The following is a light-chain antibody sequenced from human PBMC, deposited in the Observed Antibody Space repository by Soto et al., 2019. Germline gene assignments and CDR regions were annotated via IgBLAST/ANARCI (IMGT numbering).Light chain of an antibody. V-gene: IGKV1-5*03. CDR3: LQYNNFWT. Sequence: IQMTQSPSTLSASVGDRVTITCRASQSVFSWLAWYQQKPGKAPKLLIYKASILENGVPSRFSGSGSGTEFTLAISSLQPDDFATYYCLQYNNFWTFGQGPKVEIK. CDR1: QSVFSW. J-gene: IGKJ1*01. CDR2: KAS.